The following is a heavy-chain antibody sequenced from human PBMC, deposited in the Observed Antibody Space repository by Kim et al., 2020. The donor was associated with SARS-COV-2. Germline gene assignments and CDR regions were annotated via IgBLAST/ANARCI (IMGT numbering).Heavy chain of an antibody. CDR1: GGSFSGYY. V-gene: IGHV4-34*01. Sequence: SETLSLTCAVYGGSFSGYYWSWIRQPPGKGLEWIGEINHSGSTNYNPSLKSRVTISVDTSKNQFSLKLSSVTAADTAVYYCARGSTSCSECIVVDWFDPWGQGTLVTVSS. CDR2: INHSGST. J-gene: IGHJ5*02. D-gene: IGHD2-2*01. CDR3: ARGSTSCSECIVVDWFDP.